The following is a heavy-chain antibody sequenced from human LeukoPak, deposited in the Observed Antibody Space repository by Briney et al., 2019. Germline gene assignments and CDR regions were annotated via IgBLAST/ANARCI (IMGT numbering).Heavy chain of an antibody. D-gene: IGHD4-23*01. Sequence: PGGSLRLSCAASGFSVSNNHVTWVRQAPGKGLEWVSVISNIGTTYYADSVKGRLTISRDNSKNTVCLQMNSLRAEDTAVYYCAGFGGNSFWGPGTLVTVSS. V-gene: IGHV3-66*01. CDR1: GFSVSNNH. CDR2: ISNIGTT. J-gene: IGHJ4*02. CDR3: AGFGGNSF.